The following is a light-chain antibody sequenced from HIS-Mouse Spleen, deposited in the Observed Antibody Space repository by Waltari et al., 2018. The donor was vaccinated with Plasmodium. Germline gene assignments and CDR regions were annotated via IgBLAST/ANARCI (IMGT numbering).Light chain of an antibody. CDR1: QIISSY. J-gene: IGKJ1*01. Sequence: DIQMTQSPSSLSASVGVRVTITCRASQIISSYLNWYQQKPGKAPKLLIYGASSLQSGVPSRFSGSGSGTDFTLTISSLQPEDFATYYCQQNYNTWTFGQGTKVEIK. CDR2: GAS. V-gene: IGKV1-39*01. CDR3: QQNYNTWT.